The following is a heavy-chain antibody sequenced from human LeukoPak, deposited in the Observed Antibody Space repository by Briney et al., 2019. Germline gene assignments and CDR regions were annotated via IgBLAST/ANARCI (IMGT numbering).Heavy chain of an antibody. CDR2: IGSSGSPI. V-gene: IGHV3-48*03. J-gene: IGHJ4*02. D-gene: IGHD3-22*01. Sequence: GGSLRLSCAASGFTFRSFEMQWVRQAPGKGLEWVSYIGSSGSPIYYADSVKGRFTISRDNARNSLSLQMNSLRAEDTAVYYCAREGDSMIGSVDYWGQGTLDTVSS. CDR1: GFTFRSFE. CDR3: AREGDSMIGSVDY.